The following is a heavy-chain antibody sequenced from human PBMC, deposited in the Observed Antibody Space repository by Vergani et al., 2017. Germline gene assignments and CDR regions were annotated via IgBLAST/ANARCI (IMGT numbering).Heavy chain of an antibody. CDR3: ARGALSSTRRSWFDP. V-gene: IGHV1-46*03. J-gene: IGHJ5*02. CDR2: INPSGGST. D-gene: IGHD2-2*01. CDR1: GGTFSSYT. Sequence: QVQLVQSGAEVKKPGSSVKVSCKASGGTFSSYTINWVRQAPGQGLEWMGIINPSGGSTSYAQKFQGRVTMTRDTSTSTVYMELSSLRSEDTAVYYCARGALSSTRRSWFDPWGQGTLVTVSS.